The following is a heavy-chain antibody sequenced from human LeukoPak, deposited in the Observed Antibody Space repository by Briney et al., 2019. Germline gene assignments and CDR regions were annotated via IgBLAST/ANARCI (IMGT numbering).Heavy chain of an antibody. D-gene: IGHD6-13*01. CDR3: AKDSGIPARGKVEYFQD. V-gene: IGHV3-23*01. Sequence: GGSLRLSCGASGFTFNNYAMNWVRQAPGKGLEWVSNIRGGGTSTYYTDSVKGRFTVSRDNAKNTVYLQMNNLRAEDTAVYYCAKDSGIPARGKVEYFQDWGQGTLVTVSS. CDR2: IRGGGTST. J-gene: IGHJ1*01. CDR1: GFTFNNYA.